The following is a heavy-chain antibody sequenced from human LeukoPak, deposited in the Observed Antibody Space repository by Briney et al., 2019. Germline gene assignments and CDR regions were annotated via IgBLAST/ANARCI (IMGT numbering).Heavy chain of an antibody. D-gene: IGHD1-20*01. V-gene: IGHV1-69*05. Sequence: TSVKVSCKASGGTFSSYAISWVRQAPGQGLEWRGGIIPIFGTANYAQKFQGRVTITTDESTSTAYMELSSLRSEDTAVYYCAREYNWNPYYFDYWGQGTLVTVSS. J-gene: IGHJ4*02. CDR1: GGTFSSYA. CDR3: AREYNWNPYYFDY. CDR2: IIPIFGTA.